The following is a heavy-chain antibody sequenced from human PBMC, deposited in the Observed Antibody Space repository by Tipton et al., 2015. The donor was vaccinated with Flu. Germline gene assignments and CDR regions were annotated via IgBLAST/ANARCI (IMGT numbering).Heavy chain of an antibody. V-gene: IGHV4-38-2*01. CDR2: INHSGDI. J-gene: IGHJ4*02. Sequence: GLVKPSETLSLTCGVSGYSITSGYYWGWVRQPPGKGLEWIGTINHSGDIDYNPSLKSRVTTSVDTSKKQFSLKLRSVTAADTAVYYCVGARNIYYFDYWGQGTLVTVSS. CDR3: VGARNIYYFDY. CDR1: GYSITSGYY. D-gene: IGHD1-14*01.